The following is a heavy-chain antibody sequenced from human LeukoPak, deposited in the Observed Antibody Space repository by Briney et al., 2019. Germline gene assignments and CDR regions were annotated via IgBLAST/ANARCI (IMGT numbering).Heavy chain of an antibody. CDR2: IYYSGST. Sequence: SETLSLTCAVSGYSISSSNWWGWIRQPPGKGLEWIGYIYYSGSTNYNPSLKSRVTMSVDTSKSQFSLKLTSVTAADTAVYYCARQRYTSGYLDYWGQGALVTVSS. J-gene: IGHJ4*02. D-gene: IGHD3-22*01. CDR3: ARQRYTSGYLDY. V-gene: IGHV4-28*01. CDR1: GYSISSSNW.